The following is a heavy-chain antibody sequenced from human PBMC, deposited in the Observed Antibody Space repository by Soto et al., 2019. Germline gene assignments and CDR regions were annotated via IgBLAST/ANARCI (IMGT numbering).Heavy chain of an antibody. Sequence: GGSLRLSCAASGFTVSSNYMSWVRQAPGKGLEWVSVIYSGGSTYYADSVKGRFTISRDNSKNTLYLQMNSLRAEDTAVYYCGRDLVEVGIYYYYYGMDVWGQGTTVTVSS. CDR1: GFTVSSNY. D-gene: IGHD2-21*01. CDR2: IYSGGST. V-gene: IGHV3-66*01. J-gene: IGHJ6*02. CDR3: GRDLVEVGIYYYYYGMDV.